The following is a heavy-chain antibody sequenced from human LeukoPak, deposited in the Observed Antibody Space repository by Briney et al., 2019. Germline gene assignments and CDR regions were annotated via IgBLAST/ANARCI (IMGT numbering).Heavy chain of an antibody. D-gene: IGHD3-10*01. Sequence: GASVKVSCKASGYTFTGYYMHWVRQAPGQRLEWMGWINAGNGNTKYSQEFQGRVTITRDTSASTAYMELSSLRSDDTAVYYCARDSYYGSGSYRSKAQFPNFDYWGQGTLVTVSS. CDR3: ARDSYYGSGSYRSKAQFPNFDY. CDR2: INAGNGNT. V-gene: IGHV1-3*01. CDR1: GYTFTGYY. J-gene: IGHJ4*02.